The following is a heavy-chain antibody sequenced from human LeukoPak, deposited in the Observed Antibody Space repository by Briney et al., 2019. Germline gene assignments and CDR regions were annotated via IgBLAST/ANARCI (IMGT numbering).Heavy chain of an antibody. CDR2: ISRSSSYI. CDR3: ARGPGSYLYYFDY. V-gene: IGHV3-21*01. J-gene: IGHJ4*02. CDR1: EFTFSNYN. Sequence: GGSLRLSCAASEFTFSNYNMNWVRQAPGKGLEWVSSISRSSSYIYHADSVKGRFTISRDDAKNSLYLQMNSLRAEDTAVYYCARGPGSYLYYFDYWGQGTLVTVSS. D-gene: IGHD3-16*02.